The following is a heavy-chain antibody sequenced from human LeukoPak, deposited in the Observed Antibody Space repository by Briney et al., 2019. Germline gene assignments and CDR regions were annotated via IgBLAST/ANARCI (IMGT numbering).Heavy chain of an antibody. V-gene: IGHV4-59*12. CDR1: GGSISSYY. D-gene: IGHD6-19*01. CDR2: IFYSGTT. J-gene: IGHJ5*02. CDR3: AKTIAVAGTSIWFDP. Sequence: TSETLSLTCTVSGGSISSYYWSWIRQPPGKGLEWIGFIFYSGTTNYNPSLKSRVTISVDTSKNQFSLKLSSVTAADTALYYCAKTIAVAGTSIWFDPWGQGTLVTVSS.